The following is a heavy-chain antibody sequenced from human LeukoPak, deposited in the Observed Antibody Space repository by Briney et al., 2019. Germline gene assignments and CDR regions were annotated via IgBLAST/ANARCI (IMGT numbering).Heavy chain of an antibody. CDR2: ISYDGSNK. D-gene: IGHD2-15*01. J-gene: IGHJ4*01. Sequence: GGSLRLSCAASGFTFSSYGMHWVRQAPGKGLEWVAVISYDGSNKYYADSVKGRFTISRDNSKNTLYLQMNSLRAEDTAVYYWAENYGARDWSCGCCYPGPIDFWGQGTLVTVSS. CDR3: AENYGARDWSCGCCYPGPIDF. CDR1: GFTFSSYG. V-gene: IGHV3-30*18.